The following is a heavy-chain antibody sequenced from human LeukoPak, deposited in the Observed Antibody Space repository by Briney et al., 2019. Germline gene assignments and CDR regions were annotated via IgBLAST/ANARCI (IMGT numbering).Heavy chain of an antibody. Sequence: GGSLRLSCAASGFTFSAYGVHWVRQAPGKGLEWVAFIRDDGTNKYYLDSVQGRFTISRDNSKNILYLQMNSLRVEDTAMYYCAKDYITFGGVIETDYWGQGTLVTVSS. J-gene: IGHJ4*02. D-gene: IGHD3-16*02. CDR2: IRDDGTNK. CDR3: AKDYITFGGVIETDY. V-gene: IGHV3-30*02. CDR1: GFTFSAYG.